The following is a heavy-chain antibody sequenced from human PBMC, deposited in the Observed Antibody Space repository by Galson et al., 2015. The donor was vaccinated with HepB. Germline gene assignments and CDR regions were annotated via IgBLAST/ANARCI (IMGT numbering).Heavy chain of an antibody. CDR3: TRDPDYGNYGDYGMDV. CDR2: ISYDASNK. CDR1: GFTFRNYV. J-gene: IGHJ6*02. D-gene: IGHD4-11*01. V-gene: IGHV3-30-3*01. Sequence: SLRLSCAASGFTFRNYVMHWVRQAPGTGLEWVALISYDASNKYYADSVKGRFTISRDNSKNTLYLQMNSLSPDDTAVYFCTRDPDYGNYGDYGMDVWDQGTTVTVSS.